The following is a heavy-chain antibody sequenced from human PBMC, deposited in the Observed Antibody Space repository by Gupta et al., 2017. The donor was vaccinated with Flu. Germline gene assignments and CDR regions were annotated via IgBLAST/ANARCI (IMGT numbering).Heavy chain of an antibody. D-gene: IGHD1-26*01. CDR2: NGRT. J-gene: IGHJ4*02. CDR3: ASSGSYDVFDT. V-gene: IGHV4-39*01. Sequence: NGRTYKNPSLNSRVTMAVDPAKKQFSLKLTGVTAADTAVYYCASSGSYDVFDTWGQGTLVTVSS.